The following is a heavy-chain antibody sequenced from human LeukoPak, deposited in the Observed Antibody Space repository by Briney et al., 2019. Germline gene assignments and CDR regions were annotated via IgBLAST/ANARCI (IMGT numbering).Heavy chain of an antibody. D-gene: IGHD3-9*01. V-gene: IGHV1-69*13. J-gene: IGHJ5*02. CDR2: IIPIFGTA. CDR3: ARAPLNYDILTGNNGWFDP. CDR1: GYTFTNYG. Sequence: GASVKVSCEASGYTFTNYGINWVRQAPGQGLEWMGGIIPIFGTANYAQKFQGRVTITADESTSTAYMELSSLRSEDTAVYYCARAPLNYDILTGNNGWFDPWGQGTLVTVSS.